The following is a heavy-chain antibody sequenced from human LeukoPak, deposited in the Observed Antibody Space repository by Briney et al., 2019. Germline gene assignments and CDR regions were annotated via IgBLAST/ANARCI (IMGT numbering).Heavy chain of an antibody. CDR3: AKDHYLGGYVLFDN. Sequence: GGSLRLSCAGSGFTFNNYAMSWVRQTPGKGLEWVSAISGRGDTTFYADAMKGRFTISRDNSQNTLYLQMNSLRAEDTAVYYCAKDHYLGGYVLFDNWGQGTLVTVSS. V-gene: IGHV3-23*01. D-gene: IGHD3-22*01. CDR2: ISGRGDTT. CDR1: GFTFNNYA. J-gene: IGHJ4*02.